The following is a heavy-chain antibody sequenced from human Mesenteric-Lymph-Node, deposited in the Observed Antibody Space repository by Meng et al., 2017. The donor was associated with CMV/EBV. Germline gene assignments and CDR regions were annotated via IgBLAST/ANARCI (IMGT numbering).Heavy chain of an antibody. V-gene: IGHV1-69*06. CDR3: AGARTWLGINY. CDR1: GGTFSSYA. J-gene: IGHJ4*02. Sequence: SCKASGGTFSSYAISWVRQAPGQGLEWMREIIPIFSTANYAQKFQGRVTITADKSTSTAYMELSSLRSEDTAVYYCAGARTWLGINYWGQGTLVTVSS. CDR2: IIPIFSTA. D-gene: IGHD6-19*01.